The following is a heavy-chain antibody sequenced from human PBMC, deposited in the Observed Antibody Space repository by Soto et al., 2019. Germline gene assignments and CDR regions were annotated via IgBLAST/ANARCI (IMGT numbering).Heavy chain of an antibody. CDR3: ARDAAVPGESDRFDY. J-gene: IGHJ4*02. CDR2: AYHNGLT. Sequence: SETLSLTCAVSGDSVTSNVWWSWVRQPPGKGLEWIGEAYHNGLTDYNPTLKSRVTMSVDTSKNEFSLKLTSLTAADTAIYYCARDAAVPGESDRFDYWGQGTLVTVSS. D-gene: IGHD6-19*01. CDR1: GDSVTSNVW. V-gene: IGHV4-4*02.